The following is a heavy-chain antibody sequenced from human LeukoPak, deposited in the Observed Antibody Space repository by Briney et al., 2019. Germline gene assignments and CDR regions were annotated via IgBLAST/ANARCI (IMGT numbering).Heavy chain of an antibody. D-gene: IGHD1-1*01. Sequence: PSETLSLTCTVSDGSISSYYWSWIRQPPGKGLEWIGYIYYSGSTNQNPSLKSRVTISLDTSKDQFSLKLSSVTAADTAVYYCVRVLVVTGTPTDAFDIWGQGTMVTVSS. CDR2: IYYSGST. V-gene: IGHV4-59*01. CDR1: DGSISSYY. J-gene: IGHJ3*02. CDR3: VRVLVVTGTPTDAFDI.